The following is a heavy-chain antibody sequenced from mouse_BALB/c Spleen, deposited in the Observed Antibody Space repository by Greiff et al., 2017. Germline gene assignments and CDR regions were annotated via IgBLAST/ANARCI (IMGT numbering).Heavy chain of an antibody. V-gene: IGHV1-63*02. CDR1: GYTFTNYW. J-gene: IGHJ2*01. CDR3: ARSGGYDRLLFDY. Sequence: QVQLQQSGAELVRPGTSVKISCKASGYTFTNYWLGWVKQRPGHGLEWIGDIYPGGGYTNYNEKFKGKATLTADTSSSTAYMQLSSLTSEDSAVYFCARSGGYDRLLFDYWGQGTTLTVSS. D-gene: IGHD2-2*01. CDR2: IYPGGGYT.